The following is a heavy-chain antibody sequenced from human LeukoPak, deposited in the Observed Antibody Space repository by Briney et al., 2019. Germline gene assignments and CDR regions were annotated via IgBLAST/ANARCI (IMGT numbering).Heavy chain of an antibody. J-gene: IGHJ5*02. V-gene: IGHV4-39*01. CDR3: ARSDVRFLEWLLFDP. CDR1: GGSISSSSYY. Sequence: KPSETLSLTCTVSGGSISSSSYYWGWIRQPPGKGLEWIGSIYYSGSTYFNPSLKSRVTISVDTSKIQFSLKLSSVTAADTAVYYCARSDVRFLEWLLFDPWGPGTLVTVSS. D-gene: IGHD3-3*01. CDR2: IYYSGST.